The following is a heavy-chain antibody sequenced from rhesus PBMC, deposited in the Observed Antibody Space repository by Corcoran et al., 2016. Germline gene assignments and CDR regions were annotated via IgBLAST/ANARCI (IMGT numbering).Heavy chain of an antibody. CDR2: LSSSGST. CDR3: AREGSYPDY. CDR1: GYSISSGYG. D-gene: IGHD1-44*02. Sequence: QLQLQESDPGLVKPSETLSLTCAVSGYSISSGYGWGWIRQPPGKGLEWIGYLSSSGSTSYSPSLKRRVTISRDTSKNQFSLKLSSVTAADTGVYYCAREGSYPDYWGQGVLVTVSS. J-gene: IGHJ4*01. V-gene: IGHV4-122*02.